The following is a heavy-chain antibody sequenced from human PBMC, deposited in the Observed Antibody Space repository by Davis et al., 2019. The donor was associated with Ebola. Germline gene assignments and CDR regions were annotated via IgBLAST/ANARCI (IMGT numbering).Heavy chain of an antibody. J-gene: IGHJ4*02. CDR2: INHSGST. CDR3: ASYCSGGSCYGGALDY. CDR1: GGSFSGYY. V-gene: IGHV4-34*01. D-gene: IGHD2-15*01. Sequence: MPSETLSLTCAVYGGSFSGYYWSWIRQPPGKGLEWIGEINHSGSTNYNPSLKNRVTISVDTSKNQFSLKLSSVTAADTAVYYCASYCSGGSCYGGALDYWGQGTLVTVSS.